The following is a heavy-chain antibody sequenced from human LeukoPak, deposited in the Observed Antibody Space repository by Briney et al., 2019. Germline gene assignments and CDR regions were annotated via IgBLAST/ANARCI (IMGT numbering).Heavy chain of an antibody. Sequence: SETLSLTCTVSGGSISSSSYYWGWIRQPPGKGLEWIGSIYYSGSTYYNPSLKSRVTISVDTSKNQFSLKLSSVTAADTAVYYCARGILYSSSWGQGTLVTVSS. CDR2: IYYSGST. CDR3: ARGILYSSS. D-gene: IGHD6-13*01. CDR1: GGSISSSSYY. J-gene: IGHJ4*02. V-gene: IGHV4-39*07.